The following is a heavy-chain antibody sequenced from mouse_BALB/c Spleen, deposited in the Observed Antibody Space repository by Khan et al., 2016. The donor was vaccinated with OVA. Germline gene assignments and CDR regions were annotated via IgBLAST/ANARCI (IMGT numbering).Heavy chain of an antibody. Sequence: EVELVESGGDLVKPGGSLKLSCAASGFTFSTYGMSWVRQTPDKRLEWVATISSGGSYTYYPDSVKRRFTISRDNAKNTLYLQMSSLKSEDTAMYYCARLAYYYGSEGFAYWGQGTLVTVSA. V-gene: IGHV5-6*01. CDR3: ARLAYYYGSEGFAY. J-gene: IGHJ3*01. CDR1: GFTFSTYG. D-gene: IGHD1-1*01. CDR2: ISSGGSYT.